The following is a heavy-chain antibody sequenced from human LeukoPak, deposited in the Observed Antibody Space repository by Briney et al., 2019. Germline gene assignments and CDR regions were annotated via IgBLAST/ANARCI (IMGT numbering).Heavy chain of an antibody. CDR1: GYSFISHW. D-gene: IGHD5-12*01. Sequence: GESLKISCKGSGYSFISHWIGWVRQTPGKGLEWMGIIYPGDSDTRYSPSFQGQVTISADKSISIANLQWSSLKASDTAMYYCARGLGGYLGPFDYWGQGTLVTVSS. CDR2: IYPGDSDT. J-gene: IGHJ4*02. CDR3: ARGLGGYLGPFDY. V-gene: IGHV5-51*01.